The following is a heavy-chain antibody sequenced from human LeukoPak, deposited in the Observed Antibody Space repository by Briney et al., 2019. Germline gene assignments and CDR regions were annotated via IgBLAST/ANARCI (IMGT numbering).Heavy chain of an antibody. V-gene: IGHV3-30*03. D-gene: IGHD4-23*01. J-gene: IGHJ4*02. CDR1: GFTFSSYG. Sequence: GGSLRLSCAASGFTFSSYGIHWVRQAPGKGLEWVAVISYDGSNKYYADSVKGRFTISRDNSKNTLYLQMNSLRAEDTAVYYCARDLPDYGGHFDYWGQGTLVTVSS. CDR3: ARDLPDYGGHFDY. CDR2: ISYDGSNK.